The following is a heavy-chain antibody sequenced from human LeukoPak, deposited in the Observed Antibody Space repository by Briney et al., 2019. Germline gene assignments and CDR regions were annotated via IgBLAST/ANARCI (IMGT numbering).Heavy chain of an antibody. Sequence: ASVKVSCKTSGYIFSMFWMHWVRQAPGQGLEWMGIINPSRGSTAYAQKFQGRVSMTGDVTTSTVNMELSGLTSDDTGIYFCAGDVSARGAGVVAPGLLPLMNYFGFYMDVWGKGTSVTVSS. CDR1: GYIFSMFW. J-gene: IGHJ6*03. CDR2: INPSRGST. V-gene: IGHV1-46*01. CDR3: AGDVSARGAGVVAPGLLPLMNYFGFYMDV. D-gene: IGHD6-13*01.